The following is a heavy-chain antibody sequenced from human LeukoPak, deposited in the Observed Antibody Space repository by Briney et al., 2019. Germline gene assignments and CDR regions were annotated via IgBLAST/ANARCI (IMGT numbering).Heavy chain of an antibody. J-gene: IGHJ4*02. CDR1: GFTFSSYW. CDR2: IKQDGSEK. D-gene: IGHD2-2*01. V-gene: IGHV3-7*01. Sequence: GGSLRLSCAASGFTFSSYWMSWFRQAPGKGLEWVANIKQDGSEKYYVDSVKGRFTISRDNAKNSLYLQMNSLRAEDTAVYYCARVPRGSSTGYWGQGTLVTVSS. CDR3: ARVPRGSSTGY.